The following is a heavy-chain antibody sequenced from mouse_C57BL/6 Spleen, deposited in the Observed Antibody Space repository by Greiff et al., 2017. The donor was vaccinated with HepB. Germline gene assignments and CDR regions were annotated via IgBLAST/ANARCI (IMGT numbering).Heavy chain of an antibody. V-gene: IGHV1-76*01. CDR3: ARRGEKSDYDWFAY. Sequence: QVQLQQSGAELVRPGASVKLSCKASGYTFTDYYINWVKQRPGQGLEWIARIYPGSGNTYYNEKFKGKATLTAEKSSSTAYMQLSSLTSEDSAVYFCARRGEKSDYDWFAYWGQGTLVTVSA. J-gene: IGHJ3*01. CDR1: GYTFTDYY. CDR2: IYPGSGNT. D-gene: IGHD2-4*01.